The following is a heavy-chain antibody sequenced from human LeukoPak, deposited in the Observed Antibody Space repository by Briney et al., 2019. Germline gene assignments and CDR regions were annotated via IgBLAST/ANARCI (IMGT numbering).Heavy chain of an antibody. CDR2: INHSGST. J-gene: IGHJ3*02. Sequence: PSETLSLTCAVYGGSFSGYYWSWIRQPPGKGLEWIGEINHSGSTNCNPSLESRVTISVDTSKNQFSLKLSSVTAADTAVYYCAREDWTTVTKDAFDIWGQGTMVTVSS. CDR3: AREDWTTVTKDAFDI. CDR1: GGSFSGYY. D-gene: IGHD4-17*01. V-gene: IGHV4-34*01.